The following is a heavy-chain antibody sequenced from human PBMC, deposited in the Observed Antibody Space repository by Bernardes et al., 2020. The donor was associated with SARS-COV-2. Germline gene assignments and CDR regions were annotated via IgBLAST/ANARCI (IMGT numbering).Heavy chain of an antibody. Sequence: SETLSLTCTVSGGSISSSSYYWGWLLQPPGKGLEWIGSIYYSGSTYYNPSLKSRVTISVDTSKNQFSLKLSSVTAADTAVYYCAGRGELRFLEWLNNYYYGMDVWGQGTTVTVSS. V-gene: IGHV4-39*01. D-gene: IGHD3-3*01. CDR3: AGRGELRFLEWLNNYYYGMDV. J-gene: IGHJ6*02. CDR2: IYYSGST. CDR1: GGSISSSSYY.